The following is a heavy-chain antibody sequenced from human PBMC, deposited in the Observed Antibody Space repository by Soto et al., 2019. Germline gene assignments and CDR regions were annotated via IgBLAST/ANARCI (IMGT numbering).Heavy chain of an antibody. CDR3: ARERPDGCKLDP. CDR2: IYYSGST. J-gene: IGHJ5*02. Sequence: QVQLQESGPGLVKPSQTLSLTCTVSGGSISSGDYYWSWIRQPPGKGLEWIGYIYYSGSTYYNPSLKRRLTISVHTSKTQFSLNLSSVTAADTAVYYCARERPDGCKLDPWGQGTLVTVSS. V-gene: IGHV4-30-4*01. D-gene: IGHD6-19*01. CDR1: GGSISSGDYY.